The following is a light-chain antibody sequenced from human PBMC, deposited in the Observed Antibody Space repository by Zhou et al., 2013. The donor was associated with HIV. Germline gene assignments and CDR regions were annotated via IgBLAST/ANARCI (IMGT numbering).Light chain of an antibody. CDR2: WGS. V-gene: IGKV2-28*01. CDR3: MQALQTPYT. CDR1: QSLLHRNGNNF. J-gene: IGKJ2*01. Sequence: DIVMTQSPLSLPVTPGEPASISCRSSQSLLHRNGNNFFDWYLQKPGQSPHLLIYWGSNRASGVPDRFSGSASGTDFTLKISRVEAEDVGVYYCMQALQTPYTFGQGTKAGDQT.